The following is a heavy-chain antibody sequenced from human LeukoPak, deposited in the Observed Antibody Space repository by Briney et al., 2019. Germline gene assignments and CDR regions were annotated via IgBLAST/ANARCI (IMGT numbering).Heavy chain of an antibody. J-gene: IGHJ4*02. D-gene: IGHD6-13*01. CDR3: ARDVDSSSWYTLAIDY. CDR2: ISGRSSTI. CDR1: AFTFSDYS. Sequence: PGGSLRLSCAASAFTFSDYSMNWVRQAPGKGLEWISYISGRSSTIYYADSVKGRFTISRDNAKNSLYLQMNSLRAEDTAVYYCARDVDSSSWYTLAIDYWGQGTLVTVSS. V-gene: IGHV3-48*01.